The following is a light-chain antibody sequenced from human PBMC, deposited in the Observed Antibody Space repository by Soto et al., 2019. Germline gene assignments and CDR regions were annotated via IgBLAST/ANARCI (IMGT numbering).Light chain of an antibody. CDR2: SNN. CDR1: SSNIGSNT. CDR3: AAWDHSLNV. Sequence: QSVLTQPPSASGTPGHRVTIFCSGSSSNIGSNTVNWYQQLPGTAPKLLIYSNNQRPSGVPDRFSGSKSGTPASLAISGPQSEDEADYYCAAWDHSLNVSGTGPKVTVL. V-gene: IGLV1-44*01. J-gene: IGLJ1*01.